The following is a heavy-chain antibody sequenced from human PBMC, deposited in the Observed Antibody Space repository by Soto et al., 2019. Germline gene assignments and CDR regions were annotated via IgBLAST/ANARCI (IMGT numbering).Heavy chain of an antibody. CDR2: ISYDGSNK. Sequence: QVQLVESGGGVVQPGRSLRLSCAASGFTFSSYGMHWVRQAPGKGLEWVAVISYDGSNKYYADSVKGRFTISRDNSKNTLYLQMNSLRAEDTAVYYCAKEGIAVAGSFDYWGQGTLVTVSS. V-gene: IGHV3-30*18. D-gene: IGHD6-19*01. CDR1: GFTFSSYG. J-gene: IGHJ4*02. CDR3: AKEGIAVAGSFDY.